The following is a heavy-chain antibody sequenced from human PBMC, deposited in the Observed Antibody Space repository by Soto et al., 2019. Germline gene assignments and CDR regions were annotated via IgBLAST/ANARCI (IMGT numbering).Heavy chain of an antibody. J-gene: IGHJ3*02. CDR1: DDSISSGGDS. V-gene: IGHV4-31*11. D-gene: IGHD3-16*01. CDR2: SSYGRIT. Sequence: SETLSLTCAVSDDSISSGGDSWSWIRHLTGQGLEWICYSSYGRITFFNPSLKGRVTTSLDTSKTKFSRHLHSVTDAEKAVFYCARGVEAVTLVITAFKIWGHGTMVTVS. CDR3: ARGVEAVTLVITAFKI.